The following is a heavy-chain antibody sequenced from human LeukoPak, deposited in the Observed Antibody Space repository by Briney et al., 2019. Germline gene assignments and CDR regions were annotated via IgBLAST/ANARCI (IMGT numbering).Heavy chain of an antibody. D-gene: IGHD7-27*01. J-gene: IGHJ4*02. CDR1: GGSFSGYY. CDR3: AMNNWGLDY. CDR2: INHSGST. V-gene: IGHV4-34*01. Sequence: SETLSLTCAVYGGSFSGYYWSWIRQPPGKGLEWIGEINHSGSTDYNPSLKSRVTISVDTSKNQFSLKLSSVTAADTAVYYCAMNNWGLDYWGQGTLVMVSS.